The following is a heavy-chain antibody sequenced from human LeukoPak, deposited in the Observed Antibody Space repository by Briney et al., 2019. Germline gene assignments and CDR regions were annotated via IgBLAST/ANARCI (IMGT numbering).Heavy chain of an antibody. D-gene: IGHD3-22*01. J-gene: IGHJ3*02. Sequence: SETLSLTCIVSGDSITNHYWSLIRRPPGKGLEWIGYIYYSGSTNYNPSLKSRVTISVDTSKNQFSLKLSSVTAADTAVYYCARERSDSSGYYYGYAFDIWGQGTMVTVSS. V-gene: IGHV4-59*11. CDR1: GDSITNHY. CDR2: IYYSGST. CDR3: ARERSDSSGYYYGYAFDI.